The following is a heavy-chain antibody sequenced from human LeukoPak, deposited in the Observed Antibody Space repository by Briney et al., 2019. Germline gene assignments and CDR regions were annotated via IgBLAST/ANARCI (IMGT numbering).Heavy chain of an antibody. D-gene: IGHD6-25*01. CDR2: INHSGST. CDR1: GGSFSGYY. V-gene: IGHV4-34*01. J-gene: IGHJ6*02. Sequence: SETLSLTCAVYGGSFSGYYWSWIRQPPGKGLEWIGEINHSGSTNYNPSLKSRVTISVDTSKNQFSLKLSSVTAADTAVYYCASLRQGLRVYYYYGMDVWGQGTTVTVSS. CDR3: ASLRQGLRVYYYYGMDV.